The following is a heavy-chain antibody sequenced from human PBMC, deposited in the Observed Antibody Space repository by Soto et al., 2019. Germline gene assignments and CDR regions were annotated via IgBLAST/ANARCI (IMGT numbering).Heavy chain of an antibody. CDR1: GGSMRNYF. V-gene: IGHV4-59*01. J-gene: IGHJ4*02. CDR2: IHYSGTT. Sequence: SETLSLTCTVSGGSMRNYFWTWIRHPPGKGLEWIGYIHYSGTTSFFPSYNPSLRSRVTISEDTSKNQFSLKLLSVTTADTAVYFCAAGEASSRNLAPYYLDFWGQGTLVTVSS. D-gene: IGHD6-13*01. CDR3: AAGEASSRNLAPYYLDF.